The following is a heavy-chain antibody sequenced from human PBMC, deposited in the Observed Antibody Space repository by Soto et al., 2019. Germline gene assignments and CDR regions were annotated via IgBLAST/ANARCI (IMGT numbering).Heavy chain of an antibody. CDR3: ARAPPGPFWSGYYPPGDYGMDV. D-gene: IGHD3-3*01. V-gene: IGHV1-24*01. Sequence: GASVKVSCKVSGYTLTESSMHWVRQAPGKGLEWMGGFDPEDGETIYAQKFQGRVTMTEDTSTDTAYMELSSLRSEDTAVYYCARAPPGPFWSGYYPPGDYGMDVWGQGTTVTVSS. CDR1: GYTLTESS. CDR2: FDPEDGET. J-gene: IGHJ6*02.